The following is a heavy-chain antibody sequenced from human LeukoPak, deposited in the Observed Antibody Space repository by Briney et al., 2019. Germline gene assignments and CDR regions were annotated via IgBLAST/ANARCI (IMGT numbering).Heavy chain of an antibody. CDR2: ISAYNGNT. CDR3: AREGRLGYCSGGSCYTAVPYYYYGMDV. D-gene: IGHD2-15*01. J-gene: IGHJ6*02. CDR1: GYTFTSYG. Sequence: ASVKVSCKASGYTFTSYGISWVRQAPGQGPEWMGWISAYNGNTNYAEKLQGRVTMTTDTSTSTAYMELRSLRSDDTAVYYCAREGRLGYCSGGSCYTAVPYYYYGMDVWGQGTTVTVSS. V-gene: IGHV1-18*04.